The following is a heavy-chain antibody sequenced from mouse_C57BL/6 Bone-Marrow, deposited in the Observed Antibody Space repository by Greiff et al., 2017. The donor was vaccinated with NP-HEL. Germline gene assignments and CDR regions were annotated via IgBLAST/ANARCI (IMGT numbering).Heavy chain of an antibody. V-gene: IGHV1-69*01. CDR2: IDPSDSYT. J-gene: IGHJ3*01. Sequence: QVQLQQPGAELVMPGASVKLSCKASGYTFTSYWMHWVKQRPGQGLEWIGEIDPSDSYTNYNQQFKGKSTLTVDNSSSTAYLQLSSLTSEDSAVYYCARSRGFAYWGQGTLVTVSA. CDR1: GYTFTSYW. CDR3: ARSRGFAY.